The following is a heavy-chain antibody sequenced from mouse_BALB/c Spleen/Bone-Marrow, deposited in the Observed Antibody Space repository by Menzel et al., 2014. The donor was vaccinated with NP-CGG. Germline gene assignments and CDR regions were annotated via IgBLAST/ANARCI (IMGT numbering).Heavy chain of an antibody. CDR1: GFTFXSYA. Sequence: EVQLQQSGGGLVKPGGSLKLSCAASGFTFXSYAMSWVRQTPEKRLEWVASISSGGSTYYLDSVKGRFTISRDNARNILYLQMSSLRSEDTAMYYCARGGGYDYGHYYAMDYWGQGTSVTVSS. V-gene: IGHV5-6-5*01. CDR3: ARGGGYDYGHYYAMDY. D-gene: IGHD2-4*01. CDR2: ISSGGST. J-gene: IGHJ4*01.